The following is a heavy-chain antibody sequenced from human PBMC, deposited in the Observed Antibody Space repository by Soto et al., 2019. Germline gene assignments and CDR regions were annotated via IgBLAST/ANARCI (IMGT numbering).Heavy chain of an antibody. CDR1: GGSFSGYY. J-gene: IGHJ6*02. CDR2: INHSGST. CDR3: ARGVRYYYGMDV. Sequence: QVQLQQWGAGLLKPSETLSLTCAVYGGSFSGYYWSWIRQPPGKGLEWIGEINHSGSTNYNPSLKSRGTISVDTSKNQFSLKLSSVTAADTAVYYCARGVRYYYGMDVWGQGTTVTVSS. V-gene: IGHV4-34*01.